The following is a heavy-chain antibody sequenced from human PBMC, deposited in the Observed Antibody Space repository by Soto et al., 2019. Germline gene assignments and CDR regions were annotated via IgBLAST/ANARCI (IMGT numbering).Heavy chain of an antibody. CDR2: FGGGYDDT. V-gene: IGHV3-23*01. CDR3: AKDRMSHNSVWDPFDV. Sequence: GGSLRPSCGSSGCICSNYAMAWVRQGTGKGLEWVSSFGGGYDDTYFADSVKGRFTMSRDNSKNTLSLQMNSLRVEDTAIYYCAKDRMSHNSVWDPFDVWGQGTMVTVSS. CDR1: GCICSNYA. J-gene: IGHJ3*01. D-gene: IGHD2-15*01.